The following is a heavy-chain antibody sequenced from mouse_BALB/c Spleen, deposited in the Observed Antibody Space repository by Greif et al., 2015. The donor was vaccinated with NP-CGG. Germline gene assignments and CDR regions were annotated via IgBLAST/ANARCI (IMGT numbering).Heavy chain of an antibody. J-gene: IGHJ4*01. V-gene: IGHV5-6-4*01. CDR2: ISSGGSYT. CDR3: TRGGDRYAMDY. CDR1: GFTFSSYT. Sequence: EVKLVESGGGLVEPGGSLKLSCAASGFTFSSYTMSWVRQTPEKRLEWVATISSGGSYTYYPDSVKGRFTIPRDNAKNTLYLQMSSLKSEDTAMYYCTRGGDRYAMDYWGQGTSVTVSS.